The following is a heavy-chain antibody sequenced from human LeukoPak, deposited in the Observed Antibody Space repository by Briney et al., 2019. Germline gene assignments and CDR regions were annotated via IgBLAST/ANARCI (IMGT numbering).Heavy chain of an antibody. CDR1: GYSFTSYW. D-gene: IGHD4-23*01. V-gene: IGHV5-51*01. CDR2: IYPGDSDT. J-gene: IGHJ6*02. CDR3: ARHFYYGGPSSYGMDV. Sequence: GESLKISCKGSGYSFTSYWIGWVRQMPGKGLGWMGIIYPGDSDTRYSPSFQGQVTISADKYISTAYLQWSSLKASDIAMYYCARHFYYGGPSSYGMDVRGQGTTVTVSS.